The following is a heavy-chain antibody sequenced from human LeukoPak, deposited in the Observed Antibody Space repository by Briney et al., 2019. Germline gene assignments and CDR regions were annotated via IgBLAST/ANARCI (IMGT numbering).Heavy chain of an antibody. D-gene: IGHD3-10*01. CDR3: AKEPAGDSGDRFDP. CDR2: ISGSGGST. CDR1: GFTFSSYG. V-gene: IGHV3-23*01. Sequence: QTGGSLRLSCAASGFTFSSYGMHWVRQAPGKGLEWVSAISGSGGSTYYADSVKGRFTISRDNSKNTLYLQMNSLRAEDTAVYYCAKEPAGDSGDRFDPWGQGTLVTVSS. J-gene: IGHJ5*02.